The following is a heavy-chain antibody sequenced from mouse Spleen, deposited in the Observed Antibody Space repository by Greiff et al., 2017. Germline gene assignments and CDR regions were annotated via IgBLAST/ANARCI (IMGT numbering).Heavy chain of an antibody. CDR1: GYAFSSSW. Sequence: VQLQQSGPELVKPGASVKISCKASGYAFSSSWMNWVKQRPGKGLEWIGRIYPGDGDTNYNGKFKGKATLTADKSSSTAYMQLSSLTSEDSAVYYCARGGLRREWGQGTTLTVSS. CDR2: IYPGDGDT. V-gene: IGHV1-82*01. D-gene: IGHD2-4*01. CDR3: ARGGLRRE. J-gene: IGHJ2*01.